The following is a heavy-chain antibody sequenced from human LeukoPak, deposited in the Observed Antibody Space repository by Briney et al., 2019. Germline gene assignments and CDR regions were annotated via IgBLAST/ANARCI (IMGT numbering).Heavy chain of an antibody. V-gene: IGHV1-69*08. CDR3: ARVNLRGSNYNWFDP. CDR2: ITPVIETA. D-gene: IGHD3-10*01. J-gene: IGHJ5*02. Sequence: SVKVSCKTSGGTFLSHTFSWVRQAPGKGLEWMGRITPVIETANYAQTFQGRVSIYADKSTTTVYMDLSGLRPDDTAVYYCARVNLRGSNYNWFDPWGQGTRVTVSS. CDR1: GGTFLSHT.